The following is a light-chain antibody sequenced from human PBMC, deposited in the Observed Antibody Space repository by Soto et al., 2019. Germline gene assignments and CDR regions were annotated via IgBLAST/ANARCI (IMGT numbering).Light chain of an antibody. Sequence: QSVLTQPPSASGSPGQSVAISCTGTSSDVGGNNYVSWYQQHPGKAPKLMVYEVTKRPSGVPDRFSGSKSGNTASLTVSGLQAEDEVDYYCSSYAGSNNVIFGGGTKLTVL. J-gene: IGLJ2*01. CDR3: SSYAGSNNVI. CDR1: SSDVGGNNY. CDR2: EVT. V-gene: IGLV2-8*01.